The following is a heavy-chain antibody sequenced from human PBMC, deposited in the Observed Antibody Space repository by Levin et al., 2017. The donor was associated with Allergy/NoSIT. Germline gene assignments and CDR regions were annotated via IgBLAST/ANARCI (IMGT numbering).Heavy chain of an antibody. D-gene: IGHD6-6*01. V-gene: IGHV3-30*18. J-gene: IGHJ4*02. CDR1: GFTFNTYG. CDR2: ISSDGSNK. CDR3: AKLTAPKQLADPFDY. Sequence: GESLKISCAASGFTFNTYGMHWVRQAPGKGLEWVAVISSDGSNKYYADSVKGRFTISRDNSKNTLYLLMNSLRAEDTAVYYCAKLTAPKQLADPFDYWGQGTLVTVSS.